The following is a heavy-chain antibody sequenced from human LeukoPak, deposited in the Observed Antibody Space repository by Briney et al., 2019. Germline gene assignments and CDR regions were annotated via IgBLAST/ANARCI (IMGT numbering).Heavy chain of an antibody. CDR3: AGRSIAARAFNC. CDR2: INHTGST. D-gene: IGHD6-6*01. Sequence: PAETLSLTCAVYGGSFSGYYWSWIRQPPGKGLEWIGEINHTGSTNYNPSLKSRVTMSVDTSKNQFSLRLSSVTAADTAGYFCAGRSIAARAFNCWGQGTLVTVSS. J-gene: IGHJ4*02. CDR1: GGSFSGYY. V-gene: IGHV4-34*01.